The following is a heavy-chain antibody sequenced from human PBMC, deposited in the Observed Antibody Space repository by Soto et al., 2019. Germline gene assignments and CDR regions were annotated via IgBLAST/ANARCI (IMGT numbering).Heavy chain of an antibody. CDR3: AKRVAYSSSSAYFDY. CDR2: IDRDGSTV. J-gene: IGHJ4*02. Sequence: EVQLVESGGGLVQPGGSLRLSCAVSGITFSNYWMHWVRQAPGKGLLWVSRIDRDGSTVSYADSVKGRFTISRDNAKNTLYLQMNSLRAEDTAVYYCAKRVAYSSSSAYFDYWGQGTLVTVSS. D-gene: IGHD6-6*01. CDR1: GITFSNYW. V-gene: IGHV3-74*01.